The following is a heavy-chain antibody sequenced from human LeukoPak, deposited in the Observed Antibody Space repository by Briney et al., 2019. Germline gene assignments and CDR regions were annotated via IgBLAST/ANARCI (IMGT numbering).Heavy chain of an antibody. V-gene: IGHV3-7*04. CDR2: IKQDGSEK. D-gene: IGHD5-24*01. CDR1: GFTFSSYA. Sequence: GGSLRLSCAASGFTFSSYAMNWVRQAPGKGLEWVANIKQDGSEKYYVDSVKGRFTISRDNAKKSLYLQMNSLRAEDTAVYYCARETEMANLDYWGQGTLVTVSS. J-gene: IGHJ4*02. CDR3: ARETEMANLDY.